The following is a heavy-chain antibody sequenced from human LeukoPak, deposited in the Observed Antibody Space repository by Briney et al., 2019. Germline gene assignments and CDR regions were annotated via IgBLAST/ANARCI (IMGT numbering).Heavy chain of an antibody. CDR1: GGTFSSYA. Sequence: GASVKVSCKASGGTFSSYAISWVRQAPGQGLEWMGGIIPIFGTANYAQKFQGRVTITADESTSTAYMELSSLRSEDTAVYYRASLGLEMATIVHGDFADYWGQGTLVTVSS. CDR3: ASLGLEMATIVHGDFADY. D-gene: IGHD5-24*01. CDR2: IIPIFGTA. J-gene: IGHJ4*02. V-gene: IGHV1-69*13.